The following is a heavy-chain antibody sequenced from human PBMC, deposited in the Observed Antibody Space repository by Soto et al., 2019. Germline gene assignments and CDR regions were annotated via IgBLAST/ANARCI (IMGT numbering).Heavy chain of an antibody. CDR1: GFTFSSYG. D-gene: IGHD3-22*01. CDR2: IWYDGSNK. Sequence: QVQLVESGGGVVQPGRSLRLSCAASGFTFSSYGMHWVRQAPGKGLEWVAVIWYDGSNKYYADSVKGRFTISRDNSKNTLYLQMNSLRAEDTAVYYCARGTDYYDSSGYYPVFPNDAFDIWGQGTMVTVSS. CDR3: ARGTDYYDSSGYYPVFPNDAFDI. V-gene: IGHV3-33*01. J-gene: IGHJ3*02.